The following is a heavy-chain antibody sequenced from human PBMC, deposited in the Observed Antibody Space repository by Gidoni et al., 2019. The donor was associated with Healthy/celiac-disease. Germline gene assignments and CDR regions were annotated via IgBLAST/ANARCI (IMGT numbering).Heavy chain of an antibody. CDR2: RSYDGSNK. CDR3: AKDLLSSGGSCYHCDYYYGMDV. CDR1: GFPFSSYG. V-gene: IGHV3-30*18. Sequence: QVQLVESGGGVVQPGRSLRLSCAASGFPFSSYGMHWVRQAPGKGLEWVAVRSYDGSNKYYADSVKGRFTISRDNSKNTLYLQRNSLRAEDTAVYYCAKDLLSSGGSCYHCDYYYGMDVWGQGTTVTVSS. J-gene: IGHJ6*02. D-gene: IGHD2-15*01.